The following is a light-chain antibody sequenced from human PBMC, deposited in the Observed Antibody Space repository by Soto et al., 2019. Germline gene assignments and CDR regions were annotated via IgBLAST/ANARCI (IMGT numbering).Light chain of an antibody. V-gene: IGKV1-5*03. CDR3: QHRT. J-gene: IGKJ1*01. CDR1: QSISSW. CDR2: KAS. Sequence: DIQMTQSPSTLSASVGDRVTIICRASQSISSWLAWYQRKPGKAPKLLIYKASSLESGVPSRFSGSGSGTEFTLTVSSLQPDDFATYYCQHRTFGQGTKVEIK.